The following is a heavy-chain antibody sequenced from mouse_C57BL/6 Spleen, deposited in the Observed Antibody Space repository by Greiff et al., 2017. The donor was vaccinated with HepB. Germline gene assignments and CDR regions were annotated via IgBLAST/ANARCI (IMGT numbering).Heavy chain of an antibody. CDR1: GYAFTNYL. V-gene: IGHV1-54*01. Sequence: VPLQQSGAELVRPGTSVKVSCKASGYAFTNYLIEWVKQRPGQGLEWIGVINPGSGGTNYNEKFKGKATLTADKSSSTAYMQLSSLTSEDSAVYVCARSGLRRPTWGQGTTLTVSS. CDR2: INPGSGGT. D-gene: IGHD2-4*01. J-gene: IGHJ2*01. CDR3: ARSGLRRPT.